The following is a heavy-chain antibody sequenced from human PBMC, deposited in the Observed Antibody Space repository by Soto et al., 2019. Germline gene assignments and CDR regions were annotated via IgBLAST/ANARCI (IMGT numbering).Heavy chain of an antibody. J-gene: IGHJ4*02. D-gene: IGHD3-9*01. Sequence: GGSLRLSCAASGFAFSSFAMSWVRQAPGKGLEWVSVISESGGSTYYADSVKGRFTISRDTSKSMLYLQMNSMRGPDTAIYYWEPEITGYYAPSDYCGQGPQVTVSP. CDR3: EPEITGYYAPSDY. V-gene: IGHV3-23*01. CDR2: ISESGGST. CDR1: GFAFSSFA.